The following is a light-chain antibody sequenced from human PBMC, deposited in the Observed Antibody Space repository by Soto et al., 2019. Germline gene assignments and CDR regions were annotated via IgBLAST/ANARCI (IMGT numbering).Light chain of an antibody. Sequence: EIVMTPSPATLSVSPVESATLSCRASQSVSSNLAWYQQTPGPAPRLLIYAASTRATGIPARFSGSASGTDSTPTISRIAPDVFAVYYRQRRSNRPTFGQGTRLEIK. CDR1: QSVSSN. V-gene: IGKV3-11*01. J-gene: IGKJ5*01. CDR2: AAS. CDR3: QRRSNRPT.